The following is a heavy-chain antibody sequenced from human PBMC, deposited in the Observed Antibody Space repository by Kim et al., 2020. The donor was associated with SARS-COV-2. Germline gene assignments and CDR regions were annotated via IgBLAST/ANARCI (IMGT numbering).Heavy chain of an antibody. V-gene: IGHV4-59*08. J-gene: IGHJ4*02. Sequence: SETLSLTCTVSGGSISSYYWSWIRQPPGKGLEWIGYIYYSGSTNYNPSLKSRVTISVDTSKNQFSLKLSSVTAADTAVYYCARHILGDSSGYFDYWGQGTLVTVSS. CDR2: IYYSGST. CDR1: GGSISSYY. D-gene: IGHD3-22*01. CDR3: ARHILGDSSGYFDY.